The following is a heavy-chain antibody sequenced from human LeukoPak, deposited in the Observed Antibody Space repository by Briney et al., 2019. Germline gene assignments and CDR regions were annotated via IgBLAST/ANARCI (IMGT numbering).Heavy chain of an antibody. Sequence: PGGSLRLSCAASGFTVSSNYMSWVRQAPGKGLEWVSVIYSGGSTYYADSVKGRFTISRDNSKNTLYLQMNSLRAEDTAVYYCAREMLPDGGTGGPDYWGQGTLVTVSS. J-gene: IGHJ4*02. CDR2: IYSGGST. CDR1: GFTVSSNY. V-gene: IGHV3-53*01. D-gene: IGHD1-26*01. CDR3: AREMLPDGGTGGPDY.